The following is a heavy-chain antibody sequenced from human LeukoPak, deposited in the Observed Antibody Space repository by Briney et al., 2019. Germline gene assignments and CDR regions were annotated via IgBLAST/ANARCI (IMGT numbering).Heavy chain of an antibody. D-gene: IGHD5-24*01. CDR1: GFTFSTYS. Sequence: GGSLRLSCAASGFTFSTYSMNWVRQAPGKGLEWVSYISSSSGTIYYADSVKGRFTISRDYAKNSLYLQMNSLRDEDTAVYYCARASFQRWLQLGGDWGQGTLVTVSS. J-gene: IGHJ4*02. CDR2: ISSSSGTI. V-gene: IGHV3-48*02. CDR3: ARASFQRWLQLGGD.